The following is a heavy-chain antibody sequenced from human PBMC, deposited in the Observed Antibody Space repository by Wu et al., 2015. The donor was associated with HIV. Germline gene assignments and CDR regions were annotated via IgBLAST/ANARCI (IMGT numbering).Heavy chain of an antibody. CDR2: IIPIFGTA. Sequence: QVQLVQSGAEVKKPGSSVKVSCKASGGTFSSYAISWVRQAPGQGLEWMGGIIPIFGTANYAQKFQGRVTITADESTSTAYMELSSLRSEDTAVYYCAREHILLGSSWLAWFDPWGQGTLVTVSS. D-gene: IGHD6-13*01. J-gene: IGHJ5*02. V-gene: IGHV1-69*12. CDR3: AREHILLGSSWLAWFDP. CDR1: GGTFSSYA.